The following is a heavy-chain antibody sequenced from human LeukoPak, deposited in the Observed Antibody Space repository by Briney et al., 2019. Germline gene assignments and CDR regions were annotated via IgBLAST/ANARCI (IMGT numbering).Heavy chain of an antibody. V-gene: IGHV1-18*01. Sequence: ASVKVSCKASGYTFTSYGISWVRQASGQGLEWMGWISAYNGNTNYAQKLQGRVTMTTDTSTSTAYMELRSLRSDDTAVYYCARFGYYYDSSGYYESNSEVDYWGQGTLVTVSS. CDR2: ISAYNGNT. CDR1: GYTFTSYG. CDR3: ARFGYYYDSSGYYESNSEVDY. D-gene: IGHD3-22*01. J-gene: IGHJ4*02.